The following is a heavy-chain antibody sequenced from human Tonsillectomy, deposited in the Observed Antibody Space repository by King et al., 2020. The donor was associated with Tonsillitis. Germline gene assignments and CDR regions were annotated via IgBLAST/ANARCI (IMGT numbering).Heavy chain of an antibody. Sequence: QLVQSGAEVKKPGSSVKVSCKASGGTFNSYTISWVRQAPGQGLEWMGGIIPIFGTANYAQKFQGRVTITADESTSTAYMELSSLRSDDTAIYYCARDMPGAPYNFDYWGQGTLVTVSS. D-gene: IGHD1-14*01. CDR2: IIPIFGTA. CDR3: ARDMPGAPYNFDY. V-gene: IGHV1-69*12. CDR1: GGTFNSYT. J-gene: IGHJ4*02.